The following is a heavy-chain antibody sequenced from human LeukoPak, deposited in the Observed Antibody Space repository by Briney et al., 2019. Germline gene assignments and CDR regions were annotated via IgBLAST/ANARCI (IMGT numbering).Heavy chain of an antibody. CDR2: ISWNSGSI. CDR3: ASRSDYSGSFDY. CDR1: GFTFSSHS. D-gene: IGHD1-26*01. Sequence: GGSLRLSCAASGFTFSSHSMNWVRQAPGKGLEWVSGISWNSGSIGYADSVKGRFTISRDNAKNSLYLQMNSLRAEDTALYYCASRSDYSGSFDYWGQGTLVTVSS. V-gene: IGHV3-9*01. J-gene: IGHJ4*02.